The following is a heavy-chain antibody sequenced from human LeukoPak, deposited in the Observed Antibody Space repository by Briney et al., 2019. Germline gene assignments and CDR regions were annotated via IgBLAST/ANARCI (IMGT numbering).Heavy chain of an antibody. CDR2: IYYSGST. CDR3: ARHYDSSAYWYYFDY. V-gene: IGHV4-59*08. J-gene: IGHJ4*02. Sequence: SETLSLTCTVSGGSISSYYWSWIRQPPGKGLEWIGYIYYSGSTNYNPSLKSRVTISVDTSKNQFSLKLSSVTAADTAVYYCARHYDSSAYWYYFDYWGQGTLVTVSS. D-gene: IGHD3-22*01. CDR1: GGSISSYY.